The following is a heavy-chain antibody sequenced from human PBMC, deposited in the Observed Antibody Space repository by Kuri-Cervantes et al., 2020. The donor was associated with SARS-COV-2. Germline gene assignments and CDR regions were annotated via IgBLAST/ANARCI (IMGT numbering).Heavy chain of an antibody. Sequence: SETLSLTCTVSGGSISSHFWSWIRQHPGKGLEWIGYIYYSGSTYYNPSLKSRVTISVDTSKNQFSLKLSSVTAADTAVYYCARGIPEQVQFDYWGQGTLVTVSS. CDR1: GGSISSHF. J-gene: IGHJ4*02. CDR3: ARGIPEQVQFDY. D-gene: IGHD1/OR15-1a*01. CDR2: IYYSGST. V-gene: IGHV4-59*06.